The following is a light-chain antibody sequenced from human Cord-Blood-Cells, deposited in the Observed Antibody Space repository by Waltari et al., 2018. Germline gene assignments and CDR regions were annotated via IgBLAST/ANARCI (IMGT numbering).Light chain of an antibody. J-gene: IGLJ1*01. CDR2: STS. Sequence: QTVVTQEPSLTVSPGGTVTLTCASSTGAVTSGYYPNWFQQKPGQAPRALIYSTSNQHSWTPARFSGSLLGSEAALTLSGVQPEDEAEYYCLLYYGGAYVFGTGTKVTVL. CDR3: LLYYGGAYV. CDR1: TGAVTSGYY. V-gene: IGLV7-43*01.